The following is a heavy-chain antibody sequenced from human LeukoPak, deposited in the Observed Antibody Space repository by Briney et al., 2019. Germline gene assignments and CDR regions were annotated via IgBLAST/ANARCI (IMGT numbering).Heavy chain of an antibody. J-gene: IGHJ4*02. CDR2: INPSGGST. D-gene: IGHD1-26*01. CDR3: ARDWWDSGSYFAFDY. CDR1: GYTFTSYY. V-gene: IGHV1-46*01. Sequence: GASVKVSCKASGYTFTSYYMHWVRQAPGQGLEWMGIINPSGGSTSYAQKFQGRVTMTRGMSTSTVYMELSSLRSEDTAVYYCARDWWDSGSYFAFDYWGQGTLVTVSS.